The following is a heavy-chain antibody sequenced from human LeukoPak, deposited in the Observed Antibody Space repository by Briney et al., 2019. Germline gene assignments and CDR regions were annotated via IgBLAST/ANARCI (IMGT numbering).Heavy chain of an antibody. Sequence: GGSLRLSCAPSGFTFSSYEMNWVRQAPGKGLEWVSYISSSGSTIYYADSVKGRFTISRDNAKNSLYLQMNSLRAEDTAVYYCAREGYCSSTSCPTGFDYWGQGTLVTVSS. V-gene: IGHV3-48*03. J-gene: IGHJ4*02. CDR2: ISSSGSTI. CDR3: AREGYCSSTSCPTGFDY. CDR1: GFTFSSYE. D-gene: IGHD2-2*01.